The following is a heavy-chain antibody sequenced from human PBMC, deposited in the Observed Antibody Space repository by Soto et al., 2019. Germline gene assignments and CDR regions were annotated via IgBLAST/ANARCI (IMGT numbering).Heavy chain of an antibody. CDR2: IHPSGGGT. V-gene: IGHV1-46*02. CDR1: GYTFNTYY. CDR3: ARGGHIAVVTASFDN. D-gene: IGHD2-21*02. Sequence: QVQLVQSGAEVRKPGASVKVSCKPSGYTFNTYYLHWLRQAPGQALEWMGIIHPSGGGTTYAQKLMGRVTVTRDTSTTTVFMELSSLRSDDTAVYSCARGGHIAVVTASFDNWGQGTLVTVSS. J-gene: IGHJ4*02.